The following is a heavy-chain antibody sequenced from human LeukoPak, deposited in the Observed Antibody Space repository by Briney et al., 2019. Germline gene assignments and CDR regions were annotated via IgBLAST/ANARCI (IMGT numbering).Heavy chain of an antibody. CDR3: ARDLKNDFWSGSNDY. Sequence: ASVKVSCKASGYTFTSHYIHWVRQAPGQGLEWMGIINPRDGSTSYPQNFQGRVTMTRDTSTSTVYMELSSLIFEDTAVYYCARDLKNDFWSGSNDYWGQGTPVTVSS. V-gene: IGHV1-46*01. D-gene: IGHD3-3*01. J-gene: IGHJ4*02. CDR2: INPRDGST. CDR1: GYTFTSHY.